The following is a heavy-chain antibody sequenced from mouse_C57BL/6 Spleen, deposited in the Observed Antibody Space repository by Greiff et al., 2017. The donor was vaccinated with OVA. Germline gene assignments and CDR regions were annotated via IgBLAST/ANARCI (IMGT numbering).Heavy chain of an antibody. CDR3: ARMGYDGYDYYAMDY. Sequence: EVKLMESGPELVKPGASVKIPCKASGYTFTDYNMDWVKQSHGKSLEWIGDINPNNGGTIYNQKFKGKATLTVDKSSSTAYMELRSRTSEDTAVYYCARMGYDGYDYYAMDYWGQGTSVTVSS. D-gene: IGHD2-3*01. CDR1: GYTFTDYN. J-gene: IGHJ4*01. V-gene: IGHV1-18*01. CDR2: INPNNGGT.